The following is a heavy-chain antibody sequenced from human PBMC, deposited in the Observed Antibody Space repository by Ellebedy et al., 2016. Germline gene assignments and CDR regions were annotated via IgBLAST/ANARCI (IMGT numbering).Heavy chain of an antibody. CDR2: ISSSSSYI. J-gene: IGHJ6*02. V-gene: IGHV3-21*01. CDR3: AKVSTIFGVVRYYYGMDV. D-gene: IGHD3-3*01. CDR1: GFTFSSYS. Sequence: GESLRLSXAASGFTFSSYSMNWVRQAPGKGLEWVSSISSSSSYIYYADSVKGRFTISRDNAKNSLYLQMNSLRAEDTAVYYCAKVSTIFGVVRYYYGMDVWGQGTTVTVSS.